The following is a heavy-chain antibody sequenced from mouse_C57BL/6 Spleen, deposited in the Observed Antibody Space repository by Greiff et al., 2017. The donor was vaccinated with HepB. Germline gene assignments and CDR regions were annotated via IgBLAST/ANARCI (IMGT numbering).Heavy chain of an antibody. Sequence: VQLQQSGPGLVQPSQSLSITCTVSGFSLTSYGVHWVRQSPGKGLEWLGVIWRGGSTDYNAAFMSRLSITKDNSKSQVFFKMNSLQADDTAIYYCVKNLYYDDEDWYFDVWGRGTTVTVSS. CDR1: GFSLTSYG. CDR3: VKNLYYDDEDWYFDV. D-gene: IGHD2-4*01. V-gene: IGHV2-5*01. CDR2: IWRGGST. J-gene: IGHJ1*03.